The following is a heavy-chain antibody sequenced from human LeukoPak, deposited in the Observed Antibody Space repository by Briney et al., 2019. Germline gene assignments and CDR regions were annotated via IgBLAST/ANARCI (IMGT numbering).Heavy chain of an antibody. D-gene: IGHD6-19*01. J-gene: IGHJ2*01. CDR3: AREGLDSSGRYFDL. CDR2: INPNSGGT. CDR1: GYTFTGYY. Sequence: ASAKVSCKASGYTFTGYYMHWVRQAPGQGLEWMGWINPNSGGTNYAQKFQGRVTMTRETSISTAYMELSRLRSDDTAVYYCAREGLDSSGRYFDLWGRGTLVTVSS. V-gene: IGHV1-2*02.